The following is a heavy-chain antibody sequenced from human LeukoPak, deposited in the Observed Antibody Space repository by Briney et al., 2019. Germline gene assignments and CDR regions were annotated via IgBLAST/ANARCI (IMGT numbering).Heavy chain of an antibody. CDR2: ISAYNGNT. Sequence: ASVKVSCKASGGTFSSYAISWVRQAPGQGLEWMGWISAYNGNTNYAQKFRGRVTMTTDTSTSTAYMELRSLRSDDTAVYYCARSTPNDYYYYYMDVWGKGTTVTISS. J-gene: IGHJ6*03. CDR1: GGTFSSYA. V-gene: IGHV1-18*01. CDR3: ARSTPNDYYYYYMDV.